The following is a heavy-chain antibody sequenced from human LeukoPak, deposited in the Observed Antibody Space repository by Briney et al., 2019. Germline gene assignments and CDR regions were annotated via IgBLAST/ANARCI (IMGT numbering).Heavy chain of an antibody. CDR3: AREFYTALRS. CDR2: ISYSGST. J-gene: IGHJ5*02. CDR1: GCSISSYY. V-gene: IGHV4-59*01. D-gene: IGHD2-2*02. Sequence: SETLSLTCSVSGCSISSYYWSWIRQPPGKGLEWIGYISYSGSTNYNPSLKSRVTISVDTSKNQFSLKLSSVTAADTAVYYCAREFYTALRSWGQGTLVTVSS.